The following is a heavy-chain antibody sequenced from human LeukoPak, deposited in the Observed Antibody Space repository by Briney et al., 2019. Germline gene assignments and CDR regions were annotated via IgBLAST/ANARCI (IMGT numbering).Heavy chain of an antibody. CDR1: VGSISSYY. CDR2: IYYSGST. V-gene: IGHV4-59*01. CDR3: ASAAPLRMWFDP. Sequence: SETLSLTCTVSVGSISSYYWSWIRQPAGKGLEWIGYIYYSGSTNYNPSLKSRVTISVDTSKNQFSLKLSSVTAADTAVYYCASAAPLRMWFDPWGQGTLVTVSS. J-gene: IGHJ5*02. D-gene: IGHD2-15*01.